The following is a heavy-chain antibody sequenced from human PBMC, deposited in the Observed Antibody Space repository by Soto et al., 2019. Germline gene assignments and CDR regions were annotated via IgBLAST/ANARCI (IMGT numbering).Heavy chain of an antibody. V-gene: IGHV3-21*06. Sequence: GSLRLSCATSGSTFSNYRMNWVREAPGKGLEWVASISGSGKDTLYRDSVKGRSTISRDNAESSLVLQMNSLTVDDTAVYHCARVHLVRTSSYYCGMDVWGPGTTVTVSS. CDR3: ARVHLVRTSSYYCGMDV. J-gene: IGHJ6*02. CDR2: ISGSGKDT. CDR1: GSTFSNYR. D-gene: IGHD6-6*01.